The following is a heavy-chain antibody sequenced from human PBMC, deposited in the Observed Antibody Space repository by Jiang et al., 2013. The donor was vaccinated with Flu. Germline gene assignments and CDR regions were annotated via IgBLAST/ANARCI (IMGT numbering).Heavy chain of an antibody. J-gene: IGHJ6*02. V-gene: IGHV3-33*01. D-gene: IGHD3-10*01. Sequence: QLVESGGGVVQPGRSLRLSCAASGFTFSNYGIHWVRQTPGKGLEWVAVVWYDGDNTNYGDSVKGRFTISRDNTKNTLYLQMSSLRAEDTAVYYRARGGYRFGVPGGMDVWGQGTTVTVSS. CDR1: GFTFSNYG. CDR2: VWYDGDNT. CDR3: ARGGYRFGVPGGMDV.